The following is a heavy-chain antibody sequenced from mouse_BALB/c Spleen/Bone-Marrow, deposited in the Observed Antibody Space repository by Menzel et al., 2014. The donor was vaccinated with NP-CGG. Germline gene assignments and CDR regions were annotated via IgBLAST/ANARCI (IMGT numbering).Heavy chain of an antibody. D-gene: IGHD1-1*02. Sequence: EVQGVESGGGLVKPGGSLKLSCAASGFTFSDYYMYWVRQTPEKRLEWVATISAGGSYTYYPDSVKGRFTISRDNAKNSLWLRMSSRKAEDAGRYCGGRGGGGGWVAYWGQGTLVTVSA. V-gene: IGHV5-4*02. CDR2: ISAGGSYT. CDR1: GFTFSDYY. J-gene: IGHJ3*01. CDR3: GRGGGGGWVAY.